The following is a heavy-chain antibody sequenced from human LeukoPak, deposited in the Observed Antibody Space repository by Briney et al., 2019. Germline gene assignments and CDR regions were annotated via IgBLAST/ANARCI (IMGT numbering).Heavy chain of an antibody. CDR2: IRYDGSNK. J-gene: IGHJ6*03. CDR1: GFTFSSYG. D-gene: IGHD1-26*01. Sequence: PGGSLRLSCAASGFTFSSYGMHWVRQAPGKGLEWVAFIRYDGSNKYYADSVKGQFTISRDNAKNSLYLQMNSLRAEDTAVYYCARAYSETYGLGYYYMDVWGKGTTVTISS. V-gene: IGHV3-30*02. CDR3: ARAYSETYGLGYYYMDV.